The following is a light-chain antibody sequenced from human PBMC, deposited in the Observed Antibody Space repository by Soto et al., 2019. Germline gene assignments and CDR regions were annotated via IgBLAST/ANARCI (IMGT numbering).Light chain of an antibody. CDR3: QQYNNWPPWT. J-gene: IGKJ1*01. Sequence: EIVLTQSPATLSLSPGERATLSCRASQSVSSNLAWYQQKPGQAPSLLIYGASIRATGIPARFSGSGSGTEFTLTISSLQSEDFAVYSCQQYNNWPPWTFGQGTKVDI. V-gene: IGKV3-15*01. CDR2: GAS. CDR1: QSVSSN.